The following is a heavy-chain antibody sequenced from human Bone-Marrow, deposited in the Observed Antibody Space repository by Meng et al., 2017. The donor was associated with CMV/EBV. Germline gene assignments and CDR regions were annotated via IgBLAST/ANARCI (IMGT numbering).Heavy chain of an antibody. CDR2: IYHMGDT. Sequence: GSLRLSCTVSGGSISSRSYYWGWIRQPPGKTLEWVGYIYHMGDTNYNPSLKSRVTISVDTSKNQFSLRLSSVTAADTAIYYCARKSPYWYFDLWGRGTLVTVSS. J-gene: IGHJ2*01. CDR1: GGSISSRSYY. CDR3: ARKSPYWYFDL. V-gene: IGHV4-61*05.